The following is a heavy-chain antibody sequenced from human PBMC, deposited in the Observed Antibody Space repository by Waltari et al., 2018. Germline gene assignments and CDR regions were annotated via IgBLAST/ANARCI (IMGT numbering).Heavy chain of an antibody. CDR1: GYTFTGYY. J-gene: IGHJ4*02. D-gene: IGHD1-26*01. CDR3: ASLSLIVGATLEY. V-gene: IGHV1-2*06. CDR2: INPNSGGT. Sequence: QVQLVQSGAEVKKPGASVKVSCKASGYTFTGYYMHWVRQAPGQGLEWMGRINPNSGGTNYAQKCQGRVTMTRDTSISTAYMELSRLRSDDTAVYYCASLSLIVGATLEYWGQGTLVTVSS.